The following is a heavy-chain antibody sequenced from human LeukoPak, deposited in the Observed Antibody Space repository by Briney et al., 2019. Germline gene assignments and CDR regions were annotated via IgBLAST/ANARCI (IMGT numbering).Heavy chain of an antibody. J-gene: IGHJ3*02. CDR1: GFTFSTHS. Sequence: GGSLRLSCAASGFTFSTHSMNWVRQAPGKGLEWVSYISSSSSTIYYADSVKGRFTISRDNAKNSLYLQMNSLRDEDTAVYYCARFTTGTTFYAFDIWGQGTMVTVSS. V-gene: IGHV3-48*02. CDR3: ARFTTGTTFYAFDI. CDR2: ISSSSSTI. D-gene: IGHD1-1*01.